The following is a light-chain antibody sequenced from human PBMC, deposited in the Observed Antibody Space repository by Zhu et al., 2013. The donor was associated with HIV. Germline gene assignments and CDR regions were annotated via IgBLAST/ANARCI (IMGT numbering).Light chain of an antibody. CDR1: QSISTY. Sequence: DIQMTQSPSSLSASVGDRVTITCRASQSISTYLNWYQQKPGKAPKLLIYAASSLQSGVPSRFSGSGSGTDFTLTISSLQPEDFATYYCQQANSFPLTFGGRDQGGDQT. CDR2: AAS. J-gene: IGKJ4*01. V-gene: IGKV1-39*01. CDR3: QQANSFPLT.